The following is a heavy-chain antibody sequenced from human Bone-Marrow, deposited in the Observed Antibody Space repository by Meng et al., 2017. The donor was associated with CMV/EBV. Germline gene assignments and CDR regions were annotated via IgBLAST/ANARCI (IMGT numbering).Heavy chain of an antibody. D-gene: IGHD2-2*01. Sequence: GGSLRLSCAASGFTFSSYAMHWVRQAPGKGLEWVAVISYDGSNKYYADSVKGRFTISRDNSKNTLYLQMNSLRAEDTAVYYCARDGAGDIVVVPAAKGYYYYYGMDVWGQGTTVTVSS. CDR1: GFTFSSYA. CDR2: ISYDGSNK. CDR3: ARDGAGDIVVVPAAKGYYYYYGMDV. J-gene: IGHJ6*02. V-gene: IGHV3-30*19.